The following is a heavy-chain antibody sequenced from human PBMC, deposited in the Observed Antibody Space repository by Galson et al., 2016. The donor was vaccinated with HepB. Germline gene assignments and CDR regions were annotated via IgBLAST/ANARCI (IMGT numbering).Heavy chain of an antibody. CDR2: IYYSGST. D-gene: IGHD3-3*01. CDR3: TRVTIYGVVDF. V-gene: IGHV4-59*11. CDR1: SDSITGHY. J-gene: IGHJ4*02. Sequence: SETLSLTCTFSSDSITGHYCSWIRQSPGEGLEWIGYIYYSGSTNYNPSLKSRVTMLVDTSKNQFSMMLTSVTAADTAVYYCTRVTIYGVVDFWGQGTPVTVSS.